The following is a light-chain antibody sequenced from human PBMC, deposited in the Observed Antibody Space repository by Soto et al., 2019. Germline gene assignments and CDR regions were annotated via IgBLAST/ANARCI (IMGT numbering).Light chain of an antibody. Sequence: ETLLTQSPATLSVSPGERATLSCRASQSVRDNLAWYQQKPGQAPRLLIYGASTRAPGIPDRFSGSGFGTEFNLPISSLQSEDFAVYYCQQHNDWPPSTFGQGTKLEIK. CDR2: GAS. CDR1: QSVRDN. V-gene: IGKV3-15*01. J-gene: IGKJ2*01. CDR3: QQHNDWPPST.